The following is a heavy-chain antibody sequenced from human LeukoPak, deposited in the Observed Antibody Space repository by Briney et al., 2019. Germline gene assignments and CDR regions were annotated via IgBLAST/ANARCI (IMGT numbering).Heavy chain of an antibody. D-gene: IGHD2-2*02. CDR2: ISYDGSNK. J-gene: IGHJ5*02. Sequence: AGGSLRLSCAASGFTFSSYGMHWVRQAPGKGLEWVAVISYDGSNKYYADSVKGRFTISRDNSKNTLYLQMNSLRAEDTAVYYCAKIPWFDPWGQGTLVTVSS. CDR1: GFTFSSYG. CDR3: AKIPWFDP. V-gene: IGHV3-30*18.